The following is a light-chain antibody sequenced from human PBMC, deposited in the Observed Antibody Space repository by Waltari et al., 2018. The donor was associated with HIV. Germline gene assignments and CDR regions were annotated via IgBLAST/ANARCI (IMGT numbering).Light chain of an antibody. J-gene: IGKJ1*01. Sequence: AIRMTQSPSSFSASTAHRVTITCRASQGISSYLAWYQQKPGKAPKPLIYAASTLQSGVPSRFSGSGSGTDFTLTISCLQSEDFATYYCQQYYSYPWTFGQGTKVEIK. CDR1: QGISSY. V-gene: IGKV1-8*01. CDR3: QQYYSYPWT. CDR2: AAS.